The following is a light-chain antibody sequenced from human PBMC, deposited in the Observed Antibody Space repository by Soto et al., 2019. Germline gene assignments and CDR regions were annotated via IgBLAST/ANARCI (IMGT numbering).Light chain of an antibody. V-gene: IGKV1-39*01. Sequence: DIQMTQSPSSLSASVGDRVTITCRASQSISSYLNWYQQKPGKAPKLLIYAASSLQSGVPSRFSGSRSGTDFTHTISSLQPEDFATYYCQQSYSTHTFGQGTKLEIK. CDR2: AAS. J-gene: IGKJ2*01. CDR3: QQSYSTHT. CDR1: QSISSY.